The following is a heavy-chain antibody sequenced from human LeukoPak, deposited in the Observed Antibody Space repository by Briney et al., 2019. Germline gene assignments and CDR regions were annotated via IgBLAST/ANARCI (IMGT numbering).Heavy chain of an antibody. Sequence: SETLSLTCTVSGGSISSSSYYWGWIRQPPGKGLEWIGSIYYSGSTYYNPSLKSRVTISVDTSKNQFSLKLSSVTAADTAVYYCARGSRGGLDGFDPWGQGTLVTVSS. CDR1: GGSISSSSYY. V-gene: IGHV4-39*07. CDR3: ARGSRGGLDGFDP. CDR2: IYYSGST. D-gene: IGHD4-23*01. J-gene: IGHJ5*02.